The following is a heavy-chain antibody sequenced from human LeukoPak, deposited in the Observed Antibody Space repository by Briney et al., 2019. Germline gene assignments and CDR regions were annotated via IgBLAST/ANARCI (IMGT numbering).Heavy chain of an antibody. CDR1: GFTFSSYS. CDR2: LSSSSSTI. V-gene: IGHV3-48*02. J-gene: IGHJ4*02. D-gene: IGHD6-13*01. CDR3: ARDGRSSSWYVIHDIDY. Sequence: GGSLRLSCAASGFTFSSYSMNWVRQAPGKGLEWVSYLSSSSSTIYYADSVKGRFTISRDNAKNSLYLQMNSLRDEDTAVYYCARDGRSSSWYVIHDIDYWGQGTLVTVSS.